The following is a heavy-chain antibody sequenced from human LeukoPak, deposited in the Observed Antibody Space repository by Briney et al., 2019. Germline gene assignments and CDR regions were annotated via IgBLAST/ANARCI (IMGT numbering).Heavy chain of an antibody. CDR2: MNPNSGNT. D-gene: IGHD6-6*01. CDR3: ARARRGIAARPSDYYYYMDV. V-gene: IGHV1-8*01. Sequence: GASAKVSCKASGYTFSSYDINWVRQATGQGLEWMGWMNPNSGNTGYAQKYQGRVTMTRNTSISTAYMELSSLRSEETAVYYCARARRGIAARPSDYYYYMDVWGKGTTVTVSS. J-gene: IGHJ6*03. CDR1: GYTFSSYD.